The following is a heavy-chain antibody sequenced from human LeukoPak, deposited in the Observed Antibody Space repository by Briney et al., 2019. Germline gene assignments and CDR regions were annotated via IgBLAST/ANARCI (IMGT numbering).Heavy chain of an antibody. CDR1: GGSISSYY. Sequence: SETLSLTCTVSGGSISSYYWSWIRQPPGKGLEWIGYIYYSGSTNYNPSLKSRVTISVDTSKNQFSLKLSSVTAADTAVYYCARGSFWRGYYYYYYYIDVWGKGTTVTVSS. D-gene: IGHD3-3*01. CDR2: IYYSGST. J-gene: IGHJ6*03. CDR3: ARGSFWRGYYYYYYYIDV. V-gene: IGHV4-59*01.